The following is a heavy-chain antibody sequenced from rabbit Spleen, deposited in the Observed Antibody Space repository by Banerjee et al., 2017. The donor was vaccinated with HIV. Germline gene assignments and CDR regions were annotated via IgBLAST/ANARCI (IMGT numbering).Heavy chain of an antibody. J-gene: IGHJ4*01. V-gene: IGHV1S45*01. CDR3: ARDQYTGGRGYVNALNW. CDR2: IYSGDDKT. CDR1: GFDLSSYYD. Sequence: QEQLEESGGGLVQPEGSLTLTCKASGFDLSSYYDMCWVRQAPGKGLEWIACIYSGDDKTYYANWAKGRFTISKTSSTTVTLQMTSLTAADTATYFCARDQYTGGRGYVNALNWWGQGTLVTV. D-gene: IGHD1-1*01.